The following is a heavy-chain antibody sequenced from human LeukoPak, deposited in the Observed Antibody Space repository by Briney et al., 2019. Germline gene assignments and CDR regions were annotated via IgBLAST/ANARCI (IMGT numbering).Heavy chain of an antibody. V-gene: IGHV4-30-2*01. Sequence: SETLSFTCTGSGFSISSGSYSRHWIRQPPGKGLEWIGYIYRSGSTYYNPSLKSRVTISVDRSKNQFSLKLSSVTAADTAVYYCASRYSSSSLGMDYYYGMDVWGQGTTVTVSS. CDR3: ASRYSSSSLGMDYYYGMDV. CDR1: GFSISSGSYS. J-gene: IGHJ6*02. D-gene: IGHD6-13*01. CDR2: IYRSGST.